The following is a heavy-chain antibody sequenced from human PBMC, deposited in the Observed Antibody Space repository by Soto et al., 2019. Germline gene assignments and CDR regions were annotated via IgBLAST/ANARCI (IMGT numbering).Heavy chain of an antibody. J-gene: IGHJ6*02. CDR3: ARVIYGGWSTIKDYYYYAMDV. Sequence: GGSLRLSCVASGFTFSNYNMNWVRQAPGRGLEWVSHISGSSIYIHYADSVRGRFTISRDNAKNSVYLQMDSLRVEDTGVYYCARVIYGGWSTIKDYYYYAMDVWGQGTTVTVSS. D-gene: IGHD5-12*01. CDR1: GFTFSNYN. CDR2: ISGSSIYI. V-gene: IGHV3-21*01.